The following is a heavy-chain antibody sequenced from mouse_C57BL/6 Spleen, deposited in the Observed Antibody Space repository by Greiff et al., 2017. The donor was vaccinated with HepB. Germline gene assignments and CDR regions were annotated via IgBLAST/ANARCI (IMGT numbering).Heavy chain of an antibody. CDR1: GYTFTSYW. J-gene: IGHJ4*01. D-gene: IGHD3-3*01. CDR3: AREEGTEGVYAMDY. V-gene: IGHV1-7*01. CDR2: INPSSGYT. Sequence: QVHVKQSGAELAKPGASVKLSCKASGYTFTSYWMHWVKQRPGQGLEWIGYINPSSGYTKYNQKFKDKATLTADKSSSTAYMQLSSLTHEDSAVYYGAREEGTEGVYAMDYWGQGTSVTVSS.